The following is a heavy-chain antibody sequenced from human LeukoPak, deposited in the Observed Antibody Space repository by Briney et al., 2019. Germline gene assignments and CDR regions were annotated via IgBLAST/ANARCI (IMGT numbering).Heavy chain of an antibody. Sequence: GRSLRLSCAASGFTFSSYWMSWVRQAPGKGLEWVANIKQDGSEKYYVDSVKGRFTISRDNAKNSLYLQMNSLRAEDTAVYYCARDSYYDFWSGYYPDAEYFQHWGQGTLVTVSS. CDR2: IKQDGSEK. D-gene: IGHD3-3*01. CDR1: GFTFSSYW. V-gene: IGHV3-7*01. J-gene: IGHJ1*01. CDR3: ARDSYYDFWSGYYPDAEYFQH.